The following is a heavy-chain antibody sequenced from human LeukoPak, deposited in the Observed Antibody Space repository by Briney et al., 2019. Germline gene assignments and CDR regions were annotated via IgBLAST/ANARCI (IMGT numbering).Heavy chain of an antibody. J-gene: IGHJ5*02. CDR1: GFTFSSYG. CDR2: ISGSGGST. CDR3: ARGGPVLLWFGEQFEEQPGGFDP. D-gene: IGHD3-10*01. Sequence: PGGSLRLSCAASGFTFSSYGMSWVRQAPGKGLEWVSAISGSGGSTYYADSVKGRFTISRDNSKNTLYLQMNSLRAEDTAVYYCARGGPVLLWFGEQFEEQPGGFDPWGQGTLVTVSS. V-gene: IGHV3-23*01.